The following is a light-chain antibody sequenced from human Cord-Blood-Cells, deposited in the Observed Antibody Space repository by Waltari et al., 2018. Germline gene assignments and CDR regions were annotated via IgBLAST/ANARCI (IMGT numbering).Light chain of an antibody. J-gene: IGKJ1*01. CDR3: QQRSNWFWT. Sequence: EIVLTQSPATLSLSPGERATLSCRASQSVSSYLAWYQQKPGQAPRLLIYDASNRATRIAARFSGSGYGTDFTLTISSLEPEDFAVYDCQQRSNWFWTFGQGTKVEIK. CDR2: DAS. CDR1: QSVSSY. V-gene: IGKV3-11*01.